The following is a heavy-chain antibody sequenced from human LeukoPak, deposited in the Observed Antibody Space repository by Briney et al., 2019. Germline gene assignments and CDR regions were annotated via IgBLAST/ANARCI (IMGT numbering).Heavy chain of an antibody. CDR2: ISGSGGST. J-gene: IGHJ4*02. CDR3: AKDPRRYCSGGSCYGIDY. V-gene: IGHV3-23*01. Sequence: PGGSLRLSCAASGFTFSSYGMSWVRQAPGKGLEWVSAISGSGGSTYYADSVKGRFTISRDNSKNTLYLQMNSLRAEDTAVYYCAKDPRRYCSGGSCYGIDYWGQGTLVTVSS. CDR1: GFTFSSYG. D-gene: IGHD2-15*01.